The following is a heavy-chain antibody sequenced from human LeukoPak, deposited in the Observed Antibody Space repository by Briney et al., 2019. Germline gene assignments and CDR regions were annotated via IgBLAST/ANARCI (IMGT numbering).Heavy chain of an antibody. Sequence: SETLSLTCTVSGGSISSYYWSWIRQPPGKGLEWIGYIYYSGSTNYNPSLESQVSISIDTSKNQFSLKLTALTAADTAVYYCARQTGSGLFILPGGQGTLVTVSS. CDR3: ARQTGSGLFILP. CDR2: IYYSGST. CDR1: GGSISSYY. J-gene: IGHJ4*02. D-gene: IGHD3/OR15-3a*01. V-gene: IGHV4-59*08.